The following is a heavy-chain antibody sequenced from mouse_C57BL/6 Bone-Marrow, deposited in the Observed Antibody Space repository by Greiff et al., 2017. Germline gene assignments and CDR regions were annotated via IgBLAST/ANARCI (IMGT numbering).Heavy chain of an antibody. CDR1: GFNIKDDY. CDR3: TTCGYYSYYAMDY. Sequence: VQLQQSGAELVRPGASVKLSCTASGFNIKDDYMHWVKQRPEQGLEWIGWIDPENGDTEYASKFQGKATITADPSSNSAYLQLSSLTSEDTAVYYCTTCGYYSYYAMDYWGQGTSVTVSS. V-gene: IGHV14-4*01. CDR2: IDPENGDT. D-gene: IGHD2-3*01. J-gene: IGHJ4*01.